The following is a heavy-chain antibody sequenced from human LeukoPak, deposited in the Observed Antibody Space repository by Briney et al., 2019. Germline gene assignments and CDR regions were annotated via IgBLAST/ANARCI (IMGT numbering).Heavy chain of an antibody. Sequence: PGGSLRLSCAASGFTFSSYAMSWVRQAPGKRLEWVSAISGSGGSTYYADSVKGRFTISRDNSKNTLYLQMNSLRAEDPAVYYCARVGAPENYYMDVWGKGTTVTVSS. J-gene: IGHJ6*03. CDR2: ISGSGGST. V-gene: IGHV3-23*01. D-gene: IGHD1-26*01. CDR1: GFTFSSYA. CDR3: ARVGAPENYYMDV.